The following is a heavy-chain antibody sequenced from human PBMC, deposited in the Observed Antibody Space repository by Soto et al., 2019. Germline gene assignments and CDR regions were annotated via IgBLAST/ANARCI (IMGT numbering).Heavy chain of an antibody. D-gene: IGHD3-22*01. CDR1: VFTFINYG. J-gene: IGHJ4*02. Sequence: PGWSLRLSCGSSVFTFINYGMQWVRQAPGKGLEWVAFISNDGSNKNYADSVKGRFSISRDNSENTLSLQLNSLRAEDTAVYFCAKAQLPVYYYHSRGPFDSWGQGTLVTVSS. CDR2: ISNDGSNK. V-gene: IGHV3-30*18. CDR3: AKAQLPVYYYHSRGPFDS.